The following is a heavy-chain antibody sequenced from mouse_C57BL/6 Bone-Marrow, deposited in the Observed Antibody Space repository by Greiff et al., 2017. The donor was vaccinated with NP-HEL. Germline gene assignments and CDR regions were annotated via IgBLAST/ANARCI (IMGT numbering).Heavy chain of an antibody. CDR3: AREGDYYGSSLDY. CDR1: GYTFTSYW. D-gene: IGHD1-1*01. CDR2: IDPSASYT. Sequence: QVQLQQPGAELVMPGASVKLSCKASGYTFTSYWMHWVKQRPGQGLEWIGEIDPSASYTNYNQKFKGKSTLTVDKSSSTAYMQLSSLTSEDSAVYYCAREGDYYGSSLDYWGQGTTLTVSS. V-gene: IGHV1-69*01. J-gene: IGHJ2*01.